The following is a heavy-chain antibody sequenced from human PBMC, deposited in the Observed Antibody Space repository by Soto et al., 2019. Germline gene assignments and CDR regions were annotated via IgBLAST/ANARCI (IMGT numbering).Heavy chain of an antibody. CDR2: IYYSGST. CDR1: GGSISSYY. CDR3: ARADLQYYDFWSGYSPRTASAYFDY. J-gene: IGHJ4*02. D-gene: IGHD3-3*01. V-gene: IGHV4-59*01. Sequence: SETLSLTCTVTGGSISSYYWSWIRQPPGKGLEWIGYIYYSGSTNYNPSLKSRVTISVDTSKNQFSLKLSSVTAADTAVYYCARADLQYYDFWSGYSPRTASAYFDYWGQGTLVTVS.